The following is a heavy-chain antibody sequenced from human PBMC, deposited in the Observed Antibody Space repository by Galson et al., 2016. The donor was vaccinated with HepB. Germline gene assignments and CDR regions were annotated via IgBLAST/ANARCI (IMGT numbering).Heavy chain of an antibody. D-gene: IGHD2-8*02. J-gene: IGHJ4*02. CDR1: GGSINSYY. Sequence: SETLSLTCTVSGGSINSYYWSWIRQSPGTGLEWVGYLSYSGATNYNPSLQSRVTISRDTSTQQFSLRLTSVTAADTAVYYCAGGDTGGLDYWGQGSLVTVSS. CDR3: AGGDTGGLDY. V-gene: IGHV4-59*01. CDR2: LSYSGAT.